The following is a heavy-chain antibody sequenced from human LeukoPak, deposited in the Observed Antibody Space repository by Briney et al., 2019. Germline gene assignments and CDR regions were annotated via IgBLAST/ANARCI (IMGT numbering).Heavy chain of an antibody. J-gene: IGHJ4*02. CDR2: ISRMGFTT. CDR1: GFTLNSNA. CDR3: AKEEVPNDY. Sequence: PGGSLRLSCAVSGFTLNSNAMCWVRRAPGKGLEWVSGISRMGFTTYYADSVKGRFTISRDTSKNTLYLQMNTLRPDDTAVYYCAKEEVPNDYWGQGTLVTVSS. V-gene: IGHV3-23*01. D-gene: IGHD2-2*01.